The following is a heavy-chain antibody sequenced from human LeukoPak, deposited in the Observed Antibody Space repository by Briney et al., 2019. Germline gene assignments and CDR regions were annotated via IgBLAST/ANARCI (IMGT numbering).Heavy chain of an antibody. CDR2: ISEIDQST. CDR3: AKDPNGDYVGALDS. V-gene: IGHV3-23*01. CDR1: GFTFSRYV. Sequence: GGSLRLSCATSGFTFSRYVMSWVRQAPGKGLEWVSSISEIDQSTYYADSVKGRFTISRDNSKNTLYLQMNSLRVEDTAVYYCAKDPNGDYVGALDSWGQGTMVTVSS. D-gene: IGHD4-17*01. J-gene: IGHJ3*02.